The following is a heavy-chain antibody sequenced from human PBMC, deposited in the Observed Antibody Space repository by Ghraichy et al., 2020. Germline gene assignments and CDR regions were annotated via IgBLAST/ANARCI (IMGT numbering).Heavy chain of an antibody. CDR1: GITFSSYS. D-gene: IGHD2-15*01. CDR3: ARDWGYCSGGRYHPDAFDI. V-gene: IGHV3-21*04. CDR2: IDSSSSYI. J-gene: IGHJ3*02. Sequence: GESLNISCAVSGITFSSYSMNWVRQAPGKGLEWVSSIDSSSSYIYYAGSVEGRFTTSRDNAKNSLYLQMNSLRAEDTAVYYCARDWGYCSGGRYHPDAFDIWGQGTMVTVSS.